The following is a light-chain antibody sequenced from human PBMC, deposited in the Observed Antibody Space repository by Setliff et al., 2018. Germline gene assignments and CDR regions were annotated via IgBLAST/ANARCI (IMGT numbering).Light chain of an antibody. CDR1: NIGSKS. CDR2: YDS. Sequence: SYELTQPPSVSVAPGKTAGITCGGDNIGSKSVHSYQQRPGQAPLLVIYYDSDRPSGIPERFSGSNSGNTATLTISRVEAGDEADHYCQVRDSSSDHVVFGGGTKVTVL. V-gene: IGLV3-21*04. CDR3: QVRDSSSDHVV. J-gene: IGLJ2*01.